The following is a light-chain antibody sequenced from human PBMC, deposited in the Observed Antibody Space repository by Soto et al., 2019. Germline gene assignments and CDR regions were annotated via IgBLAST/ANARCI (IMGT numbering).Light chain of an antibody. V-gene: IGLV1-40*01. Sequence: QSVLTQPPSVSGAPGQRVTISCTGSTSNIGSGYDVHWYQQLPGTAPKVLVYGNNNRPSGVPGRFSGSKSGTSASLAITGLQAEDEADYYCQSYDSSLSGYVFGTGTQLTVL. J-gene: IGLJ1*01. CDR2: GNN. CDR1: TSNIGSGYD. CDR3: QSYDSSLSGYV.